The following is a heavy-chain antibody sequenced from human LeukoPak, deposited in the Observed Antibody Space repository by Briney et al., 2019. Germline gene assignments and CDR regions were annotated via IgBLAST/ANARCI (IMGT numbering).Heavy chain of an antibody. CDR2: IGGSGGST. V-gene: IGHV3-23*01. Sequence: GGSLRLSCAASGFTFSIYAMSWVRQAPGKGVECVSAIGGSGGSTYYADSVKGRFTITRDNSKDTLYLQMNSLGADDTAVYYCAKDDFLRGYDRSPFDYWGQGTLVTVSS. CDR3: AKDDFLRGYDRSPFDY. J-gene: IGHJ4*02. CDR1: GFTFSIYA. D-gene: IGHD5-12*01.